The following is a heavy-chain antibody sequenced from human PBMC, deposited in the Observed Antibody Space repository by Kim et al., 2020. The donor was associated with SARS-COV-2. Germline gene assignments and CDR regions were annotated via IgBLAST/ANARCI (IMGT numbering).Heavy chain of an antibody. CDR2: T. V-gene: IGHV3-66*01. D-gene: IGHD6-19*01. CDR3: ARAGGWLDFVY. J-gene: IGHJ4*02. Sequence: TYYADSVKGRFINSRDNSKTTLYLQMNSLRAEDTAVYYCARAGGWLDFVYWGQGTLVTVSS.